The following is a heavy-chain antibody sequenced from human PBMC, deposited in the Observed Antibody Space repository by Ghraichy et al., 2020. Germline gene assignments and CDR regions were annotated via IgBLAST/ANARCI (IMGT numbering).Heavy chain of an antibody. D-gene: IGHD3-10*01. CDR2: ISAYNGNT. Sequence: ASVKVSCKASGYTFTSYGISWVRQAPGQGLEWMGWISAYNGNTNYAQKLQGRVTMTTDTSTSTAYMELRGLRSDDTAVYYCARSLRGVRGVTTLDYWGQGTLVTVSS. V-gene: IGHV1-18*01. J-gene: IGHJ4*02. CDR3: ARSLRGVRGVTTLDY. CDR1: GYTFTSYG.